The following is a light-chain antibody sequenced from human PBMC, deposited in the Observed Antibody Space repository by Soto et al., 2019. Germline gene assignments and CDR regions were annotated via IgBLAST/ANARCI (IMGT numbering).Light chain of an antibody. Sequence: QSALTQPASVSVSPGQSITISCTGTSRDVGAYNYVSWYQHHPGKAPKLVIYDVTNRPSGVSDRFSGSKSGNTASLTISGVQAEDEADYYCSSYTTTTPRVFGRGTKVTVL. CDR1: SRDVGAYNY. CDR3: SSYTTTTPRV. CDR2: DVT. J-gene: IGLJ3*02. V-gene: IGLV2-14*03.